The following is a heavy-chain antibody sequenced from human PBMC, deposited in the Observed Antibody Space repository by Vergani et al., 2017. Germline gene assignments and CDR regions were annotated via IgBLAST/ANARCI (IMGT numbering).Heavy chain of an antibody. CDR3: ARGETRTDWFDP. V-gene: IGHV4-30-4*08. CDR1: GGAISNPDYH. Sequence: QEQLQESGPGLVRPSQTLSLTCPLSGGAISNPDYHWSWIRQTPGKGLEWIGLIDYSGSTSYNPSVRGRLAISVDTSKNHFSRKLDSVTAADTAVYYGARGETRTDWFDPWGQGTRVTVSS. J-gene: IGHJ5*02. D-gene: IGHD3/OR15-3a*01. CDR2: IDYSGST.